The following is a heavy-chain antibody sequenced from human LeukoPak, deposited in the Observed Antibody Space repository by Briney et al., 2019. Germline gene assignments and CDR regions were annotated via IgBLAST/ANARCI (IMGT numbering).Heavy chain of an antibody. CDR3: VRAHHPGGWFDP. Sequence: GGSLRLSCAASGFTFNSFAMNWVRQAPGKGLGWVASINQDGGEIHDVDSVKGRFTISRDNAKNSLYLQMNSLTAEDTAVHYCVRAHHPGGWFDPWGQGTLVTVSS. V-gene: IGHV3-7*04. D-gene: IGHD3-10*01. J-gene: IGHJ5*02. CDR1: GFTFNSFA. CDR2: INQDGGEI.